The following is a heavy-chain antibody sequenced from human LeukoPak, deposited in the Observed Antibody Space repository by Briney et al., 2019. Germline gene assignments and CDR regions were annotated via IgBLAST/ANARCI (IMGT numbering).Heavy chain of an antibody. Sequence: SETLSLTCTVSGGSISSYYWSWIRQPPGKGLEWIGYIYTSGSTNYNPSLKSRVTISVDTSKNQFSLKLSSVTAADTAVYYRARLFPDYYDSSGYYYGAFDIWGQGTMVTVSS. CDR2: IYTSGST. D-gene: IGHD3-22*01. CDR3: ARLFPDYYDSSGYYYGAFDI. V-gene: IGHV4-4*09. J-gene: IGHJ3*02. CDR1: GGSISSYY.